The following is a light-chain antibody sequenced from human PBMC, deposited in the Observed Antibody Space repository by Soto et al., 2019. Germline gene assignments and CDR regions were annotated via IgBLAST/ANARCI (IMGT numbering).Light chain of an antibody. CDR1: QSIGDT. J-gene: IGKJ5*01. CDR3: QQYKNWPPIT. CDR2: GAS. Sequence: EIVMTQSPATLSVSPGGRATLSCRASQSIGDTLAWYQQKPGQAPRLIVSGASSRVTGFPARFSGSGSGTEFTLTISSLQPEDFAIYYCQQYKNWPPITFGQGTRLEIK. V-gene: IGKV3-15*01.